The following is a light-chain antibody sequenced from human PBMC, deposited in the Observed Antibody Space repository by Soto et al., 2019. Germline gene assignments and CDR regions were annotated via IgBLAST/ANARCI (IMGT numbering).Light chain of an antibody. J-gene: IGKJ3*01. CDR2: ATS. CDR3: QQGNSFPLT. V-gene: IGKV1-12*01. Sequence: DIQLTQSPSSVSASVGDRVTITCRASQGISNWLAWYQQRPGRAPKLLVYATSTLQTGVPPRFSGHGSGTNFIPAVSRLQAEDLATYYCQQGNSFPLTFGPGTKVDFK. CDR1: QGISNW.